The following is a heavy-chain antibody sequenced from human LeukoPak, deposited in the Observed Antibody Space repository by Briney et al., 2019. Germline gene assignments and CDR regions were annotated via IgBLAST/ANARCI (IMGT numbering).Heavy chain of an antibody. J-gene: IGHJ3*02. Sequence: GGSLRLSCAASGFTFSSYAMSGVRQAPGKGLEWVSAISGSGGSTYYADSVKGRFTISRDNSKNTLYLQMNSLRAEDTAVYYCAKILPPLYDSSGHDAFDIWGQGPMVTVSS. CDR2: ISGSGGST. V-gene: IGHV3-23*01. CDR1: GFTFSSYA. D-gene: IGHD3-22*01. CDR3: AKILPPLYDSSGHDAFDI.